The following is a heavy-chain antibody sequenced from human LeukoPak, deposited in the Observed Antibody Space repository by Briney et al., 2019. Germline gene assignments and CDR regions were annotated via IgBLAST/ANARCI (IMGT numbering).Heavy chain of an antibody. D-gene: IGHD4-17*01. CDR2: IYYSGST. Sequence: TTSETLSLTCTVSGGSISSGGYYWSWIRQHPGKGLEWIGYIYYSGSTYYNPSLKSRVTISVDTSKNQFSLKLSSVTAADTAVYYCATMTTVTSRFDPWGQGTLVTVSS. CDR1: GGSISSGGYY. V-gene: IGHV4-31*03. J-gene: IGHJ5*02. CDR3: ATMTTVTSRFDP.